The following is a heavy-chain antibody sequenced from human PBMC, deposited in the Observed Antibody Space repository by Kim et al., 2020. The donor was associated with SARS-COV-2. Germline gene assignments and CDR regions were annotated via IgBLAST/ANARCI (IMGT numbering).Heavy chain of an antibody. CDR2: ISYDGSNQ. CDR1: GFTFSSYG. D-gene: IGHD2-2*01. CDR3: ARAGYQPLADN. V-gene: IGHV3-33*05. Sequence: GGSLRLSCAASGFTFSSYGMHWVRQAPGKGLEWVAFISYDGSNQYHADSVKGRFTTSRDNSKNTVYLQMTSLRAEDTAVYYCARAGYQPLADNWGQGT. J-gene: IGHJ4*02.